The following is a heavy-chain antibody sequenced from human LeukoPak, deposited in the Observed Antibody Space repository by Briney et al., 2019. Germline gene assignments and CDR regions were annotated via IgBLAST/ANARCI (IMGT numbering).Heavy chain of an antibody. D-gene: IGHD2-15*01. Sequence: ASVKVSYKASGYTFTSYGISWVRQAPGQGLEWMGWISAYNGNTNYAQKLQGRVTMTTDTSTSTAYMELRSLRSDDTAVYYCARDCSGGSCYSDYFDYWGQGTLVTVSS. CDR2: ISAYNGNT. V-gene: IGHV1-18*01. CDR1: GYTFTSYG. J-gene: IGHJ4*02. CDR3: ARDCSGGSCYSDYFDY.